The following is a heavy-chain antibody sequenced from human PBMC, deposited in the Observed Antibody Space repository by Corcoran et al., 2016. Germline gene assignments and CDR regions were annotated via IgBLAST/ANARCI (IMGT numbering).Heavy chain of an antibody. CDR3: ARSGYSYGLYFYY. V-gene: IGHV3-53*01. D-gene: IGHD5-18*01. CDR1: GFTVSSKY. Sequence: EVQPVESGGGLIQTGGSMRLSCAASGFTVSSKYMSWVRPAPGKGLEWVTVIYSGGSTYYADSVKGRFHISRDNSKNTLYIQMNSLRDEDTAVYYGARSGYSYGLYFYYGGQGTLVTVSS. J-gene: IGHJ4*02. CDR2: IYSGGST.